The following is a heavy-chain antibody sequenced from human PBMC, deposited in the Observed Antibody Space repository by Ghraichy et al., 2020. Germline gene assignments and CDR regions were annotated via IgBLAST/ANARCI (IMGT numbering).Heavy chain of an antibody. V-gene: IGHV4-59*08. CDR1: GGSISSYY. D-gene: IGHD4-17*01. CDR2: IYYSGST. Sequence: SETLSLTCTVSGGSISSYYWSWIRQPPGKGLEWIGYIYYSGSTNYNPSLKSRVTISVDTSKNQFSLKLSSVTAADTAVYYCARPTVTQGVDAFDIWGQGTMVTVSS. J-gene: IGHJ3*02. CDR3: ARPTVTQGVDAFDI.